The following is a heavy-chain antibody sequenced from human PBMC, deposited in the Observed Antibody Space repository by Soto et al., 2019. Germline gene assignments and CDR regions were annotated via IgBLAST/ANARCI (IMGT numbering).Heavy chain of an antibody. D-gene: IGHD3-22*01. CDR2: IYYSGST. Sequence: PSETLSLTCTVSGGSISSYYLSWIRQPPGKGLEWIGYIYYSGSTNYNPSLKSRVTISVDTSKNQFSLKLSSVTAADTAVYYCARYYYDSSGYRYFDYWGQGTLVTVYS. V-gene: IGHV4-59*01. CDR3: ARYYYDSSGYRYFDY. CDR1: GGSISSYY. J-gene: IGHJ4*02.